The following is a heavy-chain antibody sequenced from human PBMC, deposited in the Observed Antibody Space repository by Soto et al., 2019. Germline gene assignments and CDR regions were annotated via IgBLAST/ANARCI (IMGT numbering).Heavy chain of an antibody. CDR3: ARGYYDFWSQSEDGMDV. J-gene: IGHJ6*02. CDR1: GYTFAGYY. CDR2: INPNSGGT. D-gene: IGHD3-3*01. Sequence: ASVKVSCKASGYTFAGYYMHWVRQAPGQGLEWMGWINPNSGGTNYAQKFQGRVTMTRDTSISTAYMELSRLRSDDTAVYYCARGYYDFWSQSEDGMDVWGQGTTVTVSS. V-gene: IGHV1-2*02.